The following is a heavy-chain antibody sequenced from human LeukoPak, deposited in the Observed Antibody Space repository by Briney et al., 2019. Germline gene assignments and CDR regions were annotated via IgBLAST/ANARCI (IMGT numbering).Heavy chain of an antibody. V-gene: IGHV3-21*01. CDR2: ISASPYI. D-gene: IGHD2/OR15-2a*01. Sequence: GESLKISCAASGFTFSSYSMNWARQAPGKGLEWVSSISASPYIYYADSVKDRFTISRDDSKNSLYLQMNSLRSEDTAVYYCARGGLSMQRRDLFDIWGQGTLVTVSS. J-gene: IGHJ3*02. CDR1: GFTFSSYS. CDR3: ARGGLSMQRRDLFDI.